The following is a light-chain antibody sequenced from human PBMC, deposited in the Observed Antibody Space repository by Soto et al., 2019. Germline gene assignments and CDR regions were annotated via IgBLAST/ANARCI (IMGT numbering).Light chain of an antibody. V-gene: IGKV4-1*01. CDR3: QQRSTWPRT. CDR1: QNVLYSSNNKNQ. CDR2: WAS. J-gene: IGKJ4*01. Sequence: DIVMTQSPDSLAVSLGERATINCKSSQNVLYSSNNKNQLAWYQQKPGQPPKLLIYWASTRESGVPDRFSGSGSGTDFILTINSLEPEDSAVYYCQQRSTWPRTFGGGTKVEIK.